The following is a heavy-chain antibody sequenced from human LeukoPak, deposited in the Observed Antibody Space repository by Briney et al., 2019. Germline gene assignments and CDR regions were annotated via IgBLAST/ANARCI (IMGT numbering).Heavy chain of an antibody. CDR2: IRYDGSRK. D-gene: IGHD3-22*01. J-gene: IGHJ4*02. Sequence: PGGSLRLSCAASGFIFSNYAMHWVRQAAGKGLEWVAYIRYDGSRKYYADSVNGRFTISRDNSKNTLYLQVHSLRGEDTAVYYCATETPDTSSSKLGYWGQGTLVTVSS. CDR1: GFIFSNYA. CDR3: ATETPDTSSSKLGY. V-gene: IGHV3-30*02.